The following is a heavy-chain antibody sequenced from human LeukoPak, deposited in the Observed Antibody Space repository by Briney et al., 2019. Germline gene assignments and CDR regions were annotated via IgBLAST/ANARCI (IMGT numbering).Heavy chain of an antibody. J-gene: IGHJ2*01. CDR2: INPNSGGT. CDR3: ARDLGSIVATFDFFWYFDL. D-gene: IGHD5-12*01. Sequence: ASVKVSYKASGYTFTGYYMHWVRQAPGQGLEWMGWINPNSGGTNYAQKFQGRVTMTRDTSISTAYMELSRLTSDDTAVYYCARDLGSIVATFDFFWYFDLWGRGTLLTVSS. V-gene: IGHV1-2*02. CDR1: GYTFTGYY.